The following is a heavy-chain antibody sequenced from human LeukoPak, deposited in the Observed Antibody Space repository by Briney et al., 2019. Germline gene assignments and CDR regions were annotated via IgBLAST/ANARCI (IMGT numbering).Heavy chain of an antibody. J-gene: IGHJ4*02. Sequence: GGSLRLSCAASGFTFSNAWMSWVRQAPGKGLEWVGRIKSKTDGGTTDYAAPVKGRFTISRDDSKNTLYLQMNSLKTEDTAVYYCTTVHTYYYDSSGYWLVDYWGQGTLVTVSS. CDR3: TTVHTYYYDSSGYWLVDY. CDR1: GFTFSNAW. V-gene: IGHV3-15*01. D-gene: IGHD3-22*01. CDR2: IKSKTDGGTT.